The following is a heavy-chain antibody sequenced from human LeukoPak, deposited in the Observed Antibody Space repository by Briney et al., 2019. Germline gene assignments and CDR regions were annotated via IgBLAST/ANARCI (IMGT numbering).Heavy chain of an antibody. CDR3: ARDYFGSALDY. V-gene: IGHV3-13*01. Sequence: GGSLRLSCAASGFTFSSYGMHWVRQATGEGLEWVSSIGTGGDTYYAGSVKDRFTISRENAKKSLYLQMNSLRAGDTAVYYCARDYFGSALDYWGQGTLVTVSS. D-gene: IGHD3-10*01. J-gene: IGHJ4*02. CDR1: GFTFSSYG. CDR2: IGTGGDT.